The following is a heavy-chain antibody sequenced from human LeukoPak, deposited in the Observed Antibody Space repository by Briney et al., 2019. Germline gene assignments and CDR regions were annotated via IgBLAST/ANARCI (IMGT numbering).Heavy chain of an antibody. CDR3: ARAAARLIEGYVWGSYRHDAFDI. D-gene: IGHD3-16*02. V-gene: IGHV4-30-2*01. CDR1: GGSISSGGYS. J-gene: IGHJ3*02. Sequence: SETLSLTCAVSGGSISSGGYSWSWIRQPPGKGLEWIGYIYHSGSTYYNPSLKSRVTISVDRSKNQFSLKLSSVTAADTAVYYCARAAARLIEGYVWGSYRHDAFDIWGQGTMVTVSS. CDR2: IYHSGST.